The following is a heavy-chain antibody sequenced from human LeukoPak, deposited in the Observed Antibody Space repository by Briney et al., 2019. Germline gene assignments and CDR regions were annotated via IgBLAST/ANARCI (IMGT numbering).Heavy chain of an antibody. CDR1: GGSISSNNW. CDR3: ARDVGARAPNV. J-gene: IGHJ6*04. Sequence: SETLSLTCVVSGGSISSNNWWNWVRQPPGKGLEWIGEIYHSGSTNYNASLKSRVTISVDKTKNQVSLKLTSVTAADTAVYYCARDVGARAPNVWGKGTTVTVTS. V-gene: IGHV4-4*02. CDR2: IYHSGST.